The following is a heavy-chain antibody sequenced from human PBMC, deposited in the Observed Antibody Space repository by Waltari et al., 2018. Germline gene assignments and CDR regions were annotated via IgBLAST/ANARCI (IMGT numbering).Heavy chain of an antibody. V-gene: IGHV5-51*03. Sequence: EVQLVQSGAEVKKPVESMKISCKGSGYSFTSYWIGWVRQMPGKGLEWMGIIYPGDSDTRYSPSFQGQVTISADKSISTAYLQWSSLKASDTAMYYCARLLAIAAASNAFDIWGQGTMVTVSS. J-gene: IGHJ3*02. CDR2: IYPGDSDT. CDR3: ARLLAIAAASNAFDI. CDR1: GYSFTSYW. D-gene: IGHD6-13*01.